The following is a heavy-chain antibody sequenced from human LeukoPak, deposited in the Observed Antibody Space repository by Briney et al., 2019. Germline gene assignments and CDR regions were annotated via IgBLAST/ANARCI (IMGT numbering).Heavy chain of an antibody. CDR2: IYPGDSDT. CDR1: GYSFTCYW. J-gene: IGHJ6*03. D-gene: IGHD6-13*01. V-gene: IGHV5-51*01. Sequence: GESLKISCKGSGYSFTCYWIGWVRQMPGKGLEWTGIIYPGDSDTRYSPSFQGQVTISADKSISTAYLQWSSLKASDTAMYYCARLMERGSWYRDYYYYYMDVWGKGTTVTISS. CDR3: ARLMERGSWYRDYYYYYMDV.